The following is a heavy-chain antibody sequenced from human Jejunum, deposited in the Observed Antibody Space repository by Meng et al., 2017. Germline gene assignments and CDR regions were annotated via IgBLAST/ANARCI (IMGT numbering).Heavy chain of an antibody. Sequence: QVQMGQSGAEIKTPGASMKVSCKASGYTFTKYDINWVRQATGQGLEWMGWVSPSSGNTRYAQKFQGRVTMTRDTSISTVYMELTGLKSDDTAVYYCARGVGDLGDYWGQGTLVTVSS. CDR3: ARGVGDLGDY. V-gene: IGHV1-8*01. CDR2: VSPSSGNT. J-gene: IGHJ4*02. D-gene: IGHD3-16*01. CDR1: GYTFTKYD.